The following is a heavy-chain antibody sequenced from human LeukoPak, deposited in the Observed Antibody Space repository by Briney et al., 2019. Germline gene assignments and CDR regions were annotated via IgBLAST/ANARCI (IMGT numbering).Heavy chain of an antibody. V-gene: IGHV3-7*01. CDR3: ARDRSGSYFDY. Sequence: GGSLRLSCAASGFTFSSCWMSWVRQAPGKGLEWVANIKQDGSEKYYVDSVKGRFTISRDNAKNSLYLQMNSLRAEDTAVYYCARDRSGSYFDYWGQGTLVTVSS. J-gene: IGHJ4*02. D-gene: IGHD6-19*01. CDR2: IKQDGSEK. CDR1: GFTFSSCW.